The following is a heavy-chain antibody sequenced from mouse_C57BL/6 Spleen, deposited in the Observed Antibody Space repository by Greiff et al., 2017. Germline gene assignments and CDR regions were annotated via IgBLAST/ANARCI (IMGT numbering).Heavy chain of an antibody. Sequence: QVQLKQPGAELVKPGASVKLSCKASGYTFTSYWMPWVKQRPGQGLEWIGMIHPNSGSTNYNEKFKSKATLTVDKSSSPAYMQLSSLTSDDSAVYYCARGDGSSFGWFAYWGQGTLVTVSA. CDR1: GYTFTSYW. V-gene: IGHV1-64*01. D-gene: IGHD1-1*01. CDR3: ARGDGSSFGWFAY. CDR2: IHPNSGST. J-gene: IGHJ3*01.